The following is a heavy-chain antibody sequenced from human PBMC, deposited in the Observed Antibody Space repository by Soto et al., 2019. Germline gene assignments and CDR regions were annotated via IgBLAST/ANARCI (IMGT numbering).Heavy chain of an antibody. CDR1: AFTFSSYA. CDR3: AKDTTGSSYGSIVGWYYYYGMGV. Sequence: PGRSLRLPCAPSAFTFSSYAMSWVRQAPGKGLEWVSAISGSGGSTYYADSVKGRFTISRDNSKNTLYLQMNSVRAEDTDVYYCAKDTTGSSYGSIVGWYYYYGMGVWGQGTTVTVSS. D-gene: IGHD6-6*01. V-gene: IGHV3-23*01. CDR2: ISGSGGST. J-gene: IGHJ6*01.